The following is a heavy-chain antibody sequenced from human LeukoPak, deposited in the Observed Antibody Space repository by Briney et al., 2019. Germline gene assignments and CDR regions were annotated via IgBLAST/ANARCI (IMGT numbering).Heavy chain of an antibody. J-gene: IGHJ6*04. D-gene: IGHD6-13*01. CDR3: AGGIAAAGTEDYYYYYGMDV. V-gene: IGHV1-69*06. Sequence: ASVKVSCKASGGTFSSYAISWVRQAPGQGLEWMGGIIPIFGTANYAQKFQGRVTITADKSTSTAYMELSSLRSEDTAVYYCAGGIAAAGTEDYYYYYGMDVWGKGTTVTVSS. CDR1: GGTFSSYA. CDR2: IIPIFGTA.